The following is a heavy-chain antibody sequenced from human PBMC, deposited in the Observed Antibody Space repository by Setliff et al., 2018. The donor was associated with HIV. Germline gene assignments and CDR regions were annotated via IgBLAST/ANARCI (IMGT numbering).Heavy chain of an antibody. Sequence: GASVKVSCKASGYTFTGHYMHWVRQAPGQGLEWMGWINPNSGGTNYAQKFQGRVTMTRDTSISTAYMELSRLRSDDTAVYYCARDLGNPPPRSGGMDVWGQGTTVTVSS. D-gene: IGHD1-1*01. CDR3: ARDLGNPPPRSGGMDV. J-gene: IGHJ6*02. V-gene: IGHV1-2*02. CDR2: INPNSGGT. CDR1: GYTFTGHY.